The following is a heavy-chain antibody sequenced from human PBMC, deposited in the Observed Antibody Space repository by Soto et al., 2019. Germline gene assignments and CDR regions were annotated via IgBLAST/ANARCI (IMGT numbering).Heavy chain of an antibody. CDR2: IIPILGIA. J-gene: IGHJ4*02. CDR1: GGTFSSYT. V-gene: IGHV1-69*02. D-gene: IGHD6-19*01. Sequence: SVKVSCKASGGTFSSYTISWVRQAPGQGLEWMGRIIPILGIANYAQKFQGRVTITADKSTSTAYMELSSLRSEDTAVYYCARGGGLEAGTFNYWGQGTLVTVSS. CDR3: ARGGGLEAGTFNY.